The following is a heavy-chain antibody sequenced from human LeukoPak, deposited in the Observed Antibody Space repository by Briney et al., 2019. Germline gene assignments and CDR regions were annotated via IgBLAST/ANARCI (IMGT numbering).Heavy chain of an antibody. V-gene: IGHV3-23*01. CDR1: GFTFSSYA. J-gene: IGHJ6*02. D-gene: IGHD3-10*01. CDR2: ISGSGGST. Sequence: PGGSLRLSCAASGFTFSSYAVSWVRQAPGKGLEWVSAISGSGGSTYYADSVKGRFTISRDNSKNTLYLQMNSLRAEDTAVYYCAERYYYGSGSYLSHMDVWGQGTTVTVSS. CDR3: AERYYYGSGSYLSHMDV.